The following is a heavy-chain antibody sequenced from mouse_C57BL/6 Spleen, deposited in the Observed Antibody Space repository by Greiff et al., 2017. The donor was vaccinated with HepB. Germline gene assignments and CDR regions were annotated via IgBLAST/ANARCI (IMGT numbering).Heavy chain of an antibody. V-gene: IGHV1-82*01. CDR1: GYAFSSSW. D-gene: IGHD1-1*02. J-gene: IGHJ2*01. CDR2: IYPGDGDT. CDR3: ARRRRITIDGYFDY. Sequence: QVQLQQSGPELVKPGASVKISCKASGYAFSSSWMNWVKQRPGQGLEWIGRIYPGDGDTNYNGKFKGKATLTADKSSSTAYMQLRSLTSEDSAVWCCARRRRITIDGYFDYWGQGTTLTVSS.